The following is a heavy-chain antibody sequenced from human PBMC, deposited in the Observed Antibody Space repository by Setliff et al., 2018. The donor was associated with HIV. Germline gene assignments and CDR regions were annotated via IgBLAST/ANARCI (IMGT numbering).Heavy chain of an antibody. Sequence: GESLKISCTGSGDNFRYWIGWVRQMPGKGLEWMGIIYPGDSDTRYSPSFQGQVTISADKSISTAYLQWNSLKASDTAMYYCARCSGSYPCDGMDVWGQGTTVTVSS. CDR1: GDNFRYW. J-gene: IGHJ6*02. CDR2: IYPGDSDT. V-gene: IGHV5-51*01. CDR3: ARCSGSYPCDGMDV. D-gene: IGHD1-26*01.